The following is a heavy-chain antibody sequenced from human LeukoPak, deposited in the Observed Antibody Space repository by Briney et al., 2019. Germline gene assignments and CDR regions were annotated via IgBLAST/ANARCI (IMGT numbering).Heavy chain of an antibody. D-gene: IGHD1-26*01. Sequence: SETLSLTCTVSGGSISSYYWSWIRQPPGKGLEWIGYIYYSGSTNYNPSLKNRFTISVDTSKNQFSLKLDSVTAADTAVYYCARDRGPSGTYGMDVWGQGTTVTVSS. CDR1: GGSISSYY. V-gene: IGHV4-59*01. CDR3: ARDRGPSGTYGMDV. CDR2: IYYSGST. J-gene: IGHJ6*02.